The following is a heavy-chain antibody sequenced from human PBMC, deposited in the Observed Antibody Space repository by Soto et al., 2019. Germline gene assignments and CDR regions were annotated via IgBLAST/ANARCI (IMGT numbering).Heavy chain of an antibody. Sequence: PGGSLRLSCAASGFTFSSYGMHWVRQAPGKGLEWVAVISYDGSNKYYADSVKGRFTISRDNSKNTLYLQMNSLRAEDTAVYYCAKNTRYRAMGRYYYYYYGMDVWGQGTTVTVSS. CDR3: AKNTRYRAMGRYYYYYYGMDV. J-gene: IGHJ6*02. V-gene: IGHV3-30*18. CDR2: ISYDGSNK. D-gene: IGHD5-18*01. CDR1: GFTFSSYG.